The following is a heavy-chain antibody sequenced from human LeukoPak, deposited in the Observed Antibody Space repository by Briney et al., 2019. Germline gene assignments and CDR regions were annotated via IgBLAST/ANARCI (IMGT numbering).Heavy chain of an antibody. V-gene: IGHV3-53*01. J-gene: IGHJ5*02. Sequence: GGSLRLSCAVFGFTVNNNYMSWVRQAPGKGLEWVSVIYIGGGTYYAASVKGRFSISRDTSKNTLSLQMNSPRADDMAMYYCARGQGAWGQGTLVTVSS. CDR3: ARGQGA. CDR1: GFTVNNNY. CDR2: IYIGGGT.